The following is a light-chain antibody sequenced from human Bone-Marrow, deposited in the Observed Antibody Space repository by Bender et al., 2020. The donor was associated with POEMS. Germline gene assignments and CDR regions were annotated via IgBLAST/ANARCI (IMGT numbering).Light chain of an antibody. CDR2: ADT. V-gene: IGLV2-23*02. CDR1: SSDVGDFNV. J-gene: IGLJ1*01. CDR3: RSYAGGSPLGV. Sequence: QSALTQPASVSGSPGQSITVSCTGTSSDVGDFNVFSWYQQYPGKAPKVIIYADTKRPSGVSNRFSGSKSGNTASLTISGLQAEDEADYHCRSYAGGSPLGVFGTGTQVTVL.